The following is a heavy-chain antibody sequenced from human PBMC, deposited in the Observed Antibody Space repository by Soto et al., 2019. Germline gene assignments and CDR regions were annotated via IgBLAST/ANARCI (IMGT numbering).Heavy chain of an antibody. V-gene: IGHV4-39*01. CDR3: ASVRRGGYDSLRYYYVMDV. Sequence: SETLSLTCTVSGGSISSSSYYWGWIRQPPGKGLEWIGSIYYSGSTYYNPSLKSRVTISVDTSKNQFSLKLSSVTPADTAVYYCASVRRGGYDSLRYYYVMDVWGQGTTVS. J-gene: IGHJ6*02. CDR2: IYYSGST. D-gene: IGHD5-12*01. CDR1: GGSISSSSYY.